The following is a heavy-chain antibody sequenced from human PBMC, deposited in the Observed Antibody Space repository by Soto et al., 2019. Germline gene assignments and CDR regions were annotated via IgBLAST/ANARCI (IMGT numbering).Heavy chain of an antibody. CDR1: GFTFSSYS. CDR2: ISSSSYI. V-gene: IGHV3-21*01. CDR3: ASGGTTHYYGMDV. J-gene: IGHJ6*02. D-gene: IGHD1-7*01. Sequence: GSLRLSCAASGFTFSSYSMNWVRQAPGKGLEWVSSISSSSYIYYADSVKGRFTISRDNAKNSLYLQMNSLRAEDAAVYYCASGGTTHYYGMDVWGQGTTVTVSS.